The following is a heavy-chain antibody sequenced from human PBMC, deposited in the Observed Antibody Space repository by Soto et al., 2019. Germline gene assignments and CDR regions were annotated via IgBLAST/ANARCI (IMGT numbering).Heavy chain of an antibody. J-gene: IGHJ6*02. D-gene: IGHD3-10*01. Sequence: GGSLRLSCISSGFTFRTYTMNWVRQAPGEGLEWVSGIRGFSPYTFYAESVKGRFTISRDNAKNSLYLQMNSPRAEDTAVYYCARDRGYDAHDYYYNAMDVWGQGTTVTVSS. CDR1: GFTFRTYT. CDR3: ARDRGYDAHDYYYNAMDV. V-gene: IGHV3-21*01. CDR2: IRGFSPYT.